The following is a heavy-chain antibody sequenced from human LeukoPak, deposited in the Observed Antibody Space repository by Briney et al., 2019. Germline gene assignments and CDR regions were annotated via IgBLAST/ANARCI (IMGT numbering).Heavy chain of an antibody. CDR1: GFTFSSYG. J-gene: IGHJ4*02. CDR2: ISYDGSNK. Sequence: GRSLRLSCAASGFTFSSYGMHWVRQAPGKGLEWVAVISYDGSNKYYADSVKGRFTISRDNAKNSLYLQMNSLRAEDTAVYYCARVKAAGSGYYFDYWGQGTLVTVSS. D-gene: IGHD6-13*01. CDR3: ARVKAAGSGYYFDY. V-gene: IGHV3-30*03.